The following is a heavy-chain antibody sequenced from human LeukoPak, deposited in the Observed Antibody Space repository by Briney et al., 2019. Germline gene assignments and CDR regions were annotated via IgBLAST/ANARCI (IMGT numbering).Heavy chain of an antibody. J-gene: IGHJ4*02. CDR3: ARASYSSSWYYFDY. Sequence: SETLSLTCTVSGGSISSYYWSWIRQPPGKGREWIGYIYYSGSTNYNPSLKSRVTISVDTSKNQFSLKLSSVTAADTAVYYCARASYSSSWYYFDYWGQGTLVTVSS. CDR1: GGSISSYY. V-gene: IGHV4-59*01. D-gene: IGHD6-13*01. CDR2: IYYSGST.